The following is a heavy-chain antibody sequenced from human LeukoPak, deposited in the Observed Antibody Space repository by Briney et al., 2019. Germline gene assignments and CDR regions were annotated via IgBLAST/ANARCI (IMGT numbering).Heavy chain of an antibody. CDR3: ARIRFSGTTRSTNFDY. D-gene: IGHD1-1*01. Sequence: ASVKVSCKASGYTFTGYYMHWVRQAPGQGLEWMGRINPNSGGTNYAQKFQGRVTTTRDTSISTAYMELSRLRSDDTAVYYCARIRFSGTTRSTNFDYWGQGTLVTVSS. V-gene: IGHV1-2*06. J-gene: IGHJ4*02. CDR1: GYTFTGYY. CDR2: INPNSGGT.